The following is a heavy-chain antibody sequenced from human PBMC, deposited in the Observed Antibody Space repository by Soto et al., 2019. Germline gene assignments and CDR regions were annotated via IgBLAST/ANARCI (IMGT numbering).Heavy chain of an antibody. Sequence: ASVKVSCKASGYTFTSYGISWVRQAPGQGLEWMGWISAYNGNTNYAQKLQGRVTMTTDTSTSTAYMELRSLRSDDTAVYYCARVNPDDVNQYSSSSGLSWFVPWGQGTLVTVSS. D-gene: IGHD6-6*01. V-gene: IGHV1-18*01. CDR3: ARVNPDDVNQYSSSSGLSWFVP. J-gene: IGHJ5*02. CDR1: GYTFTSYG. CDR2: ISAYNGNT.